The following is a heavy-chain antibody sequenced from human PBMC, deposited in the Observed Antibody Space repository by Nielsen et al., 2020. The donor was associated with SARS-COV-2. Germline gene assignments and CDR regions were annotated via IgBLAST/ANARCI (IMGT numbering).Heavy chain of an antibody. CDR1: GYTFTSYT. D-gene: IGHD3-16*02. CDR3: VIVTAALAFDP. J-gene: IGHJ5*02. CDR2: IQVGSGNT. Sequence: ASVKVSCKASGYTFTSYTLHWLRQAPGQRLEWMGWIQVGSGNTKYSPKFQGRVTFTSDTSATTAFMELSSLKSEDTAVYFCVIVTAALAFDPWGQGSLVTVSS. V-gene: IGHV1-3*01.